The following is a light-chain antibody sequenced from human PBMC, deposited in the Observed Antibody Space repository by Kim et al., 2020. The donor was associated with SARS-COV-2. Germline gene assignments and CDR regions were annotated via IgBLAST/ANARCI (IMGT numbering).Light chain of an antibody. Sequence: SSELTQDPTQARNSTQPISIPCPGDSLPSYSSNWYQQKPGQAPVLVIYGKNNRPSGIPDRFSGSSSGNTASLTITGAQADDEADYYCNSRDSSGNHWVF. V-gene: IGLV3-19*01. CDR3: NSRDSSGNHWV. CDR2: GKN. CDR1: SLPSYS. J-gene: IGLJ3*02.